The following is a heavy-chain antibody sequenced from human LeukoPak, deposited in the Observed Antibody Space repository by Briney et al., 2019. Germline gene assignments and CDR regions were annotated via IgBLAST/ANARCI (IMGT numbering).Heavy chain of an antibody. CDR3: AGGSVGATNALYDY. V-gene: IGHV4-59*08. D-gene: IGHD1-26*01. J-gene: IGHJ4*02. Sequence: SETLSLTCTVSGGSIISDYWSWIRQPPGKGLEWIGYIYYSGTTNYNPSLKSRVTISVDTSKNQFSLKLSSVTAADTAVYYCAGGSVGATNALYDYWGQGTLVTVSS. CDR2: IYYSGTT. CDR1: GGSIISDY.